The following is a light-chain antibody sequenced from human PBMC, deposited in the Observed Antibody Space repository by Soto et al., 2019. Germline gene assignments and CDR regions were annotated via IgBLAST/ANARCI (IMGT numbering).Light chain of an antibody. J-gene: IGLJ2*01. CDR2: YDN. CDR3: QVWDISSDHVV. V-gene: IGLV3-21*04. Sequence: SYELTQPPSVSVAPGKTARITCGGNNIGSKSVHWYQQKPGQAPVLVIYYDNDRPSGIPERFSGSNSGNTATLTISRGEAGDEADYYCQVWDISSDHVVFGGGTKLTVL. CDR1: NIGSKS.